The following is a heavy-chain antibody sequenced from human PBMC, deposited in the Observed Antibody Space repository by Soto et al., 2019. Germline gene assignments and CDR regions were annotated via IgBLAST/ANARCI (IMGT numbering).Heavy chain of an antibody. CDR2: VFSSVSA. CDR1: GVSVRSYT. D-gene: IGHD2-21*02. CDR3: ARDGMTTGDT. Sequence: SETLSLTCIVSGVSVRSYTWSWVRQPANKGLEWIGRVFSSVSATYNPSLKSRVSISMDTPENRISLKLDSVTAADAGVYFCARDGMTTGDTWGPGTLVTVS. V-gene: IGHV4-4*07. J-gene: IGHJ4*02.